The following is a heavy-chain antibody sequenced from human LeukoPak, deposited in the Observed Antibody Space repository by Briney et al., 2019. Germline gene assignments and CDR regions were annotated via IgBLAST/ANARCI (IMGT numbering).Heavy chain of an antibody. CDR1: GFTFSSYW. D-gene: IGHD1-26*01. J-gene: IGHJ1*01. V-gene: IGHV3-21*01. Sequence: GGSLRLSRAASGFTFSSYWMSWVRQAPGKGLEWVSSISSSSSYIYYADSVKGRFTISRDNAKNSLYLQMNSLRAEDTAVYYCARAPIVGATEYFQHWGQGTLVTVSS. CDR3: ARAPIVGATEYFQH. CDR2: ISSSSSYI.